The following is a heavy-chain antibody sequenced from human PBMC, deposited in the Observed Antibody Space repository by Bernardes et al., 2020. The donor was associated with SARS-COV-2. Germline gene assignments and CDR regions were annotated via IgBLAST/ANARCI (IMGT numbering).Heavy chain of an antibody. CDR2: INPNTGGT. J-gene: IGHJ4*02. V-gene: IGHV1-2*02. CDR1: GYTFTDYF. Sequence: ASVKVSCMASGYTFTDYFIHWVRQAPGQRLEWMGCINPNTGGTNYVQKFQGRVTMTRDTSITTAYMELSWLGSDDTAIYYCARTRTTRSPTGSPVDYWCQGPLLTV. D-gene: IGHD1-1*01. CDR3: ARTRTTRSPTGSPVDY.